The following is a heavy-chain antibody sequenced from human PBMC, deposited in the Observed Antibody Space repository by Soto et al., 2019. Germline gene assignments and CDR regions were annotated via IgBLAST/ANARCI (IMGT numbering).Heavy chain of an antibody. CDR1: GGSISSDDYY. D-gene: IGHD3-16*01. CDR2: IFYSGST. CDR3: TRVGPRITCYYYGMDV. Sequence: QVQLQESGPGLVKSSQTLSLTCTVSGGSISSDDYYWRWIRQPPGKGLEWIGYIFYSGSTYYNPSRTSRVTISVDTSKSRCSLRLISVTAADTAGYYCTRVGPRITCYYYGMDVWGQGTTVTGSS. V-gene: IGHV4-30-4*01. J-gene: IGHJ6*02.